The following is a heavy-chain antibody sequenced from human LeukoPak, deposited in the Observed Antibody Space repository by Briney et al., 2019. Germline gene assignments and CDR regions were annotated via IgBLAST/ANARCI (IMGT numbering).Heavy chain of an antibody. V-gene: IGHV4-34*01. CDR2: INHSGST. Sequence: SETLSLTCAVYGGSFSGYYWSWIRQPPGKGLEWIGEINHSGSTNYNPSLKSRVTISVDTSKNQFSLKLSSVTAADTAVYYCARGRRLGYCSSTSCFNFDYWGQGTLVTVSS. J-gene: IGHJ4*02. D-gene: IGHD2-2*01. CDR1: GGSFSGYY. CDR3: ARGRRLGYCSSTSCFNFDY.